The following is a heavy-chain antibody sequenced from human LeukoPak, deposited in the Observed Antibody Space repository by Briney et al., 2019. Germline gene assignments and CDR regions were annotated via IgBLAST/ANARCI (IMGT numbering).Heavy chain of an antibody. J-gene: IGHJ4*02. CDR1: GGTFSSYA. Sequence: GASVKVSCKASGGTFSSYAISWVRQAPGQGLEWMGGIIPIFGTANYAQKFQGRVTITADESTSTAYMELSSLRSEDTAVYYCARGGRALITPIDYWGQGTLVTVSS. CDR3: ARGGRALITPIDY. CDR2: IIPIFGTA. D-gene: IGHD3-16*01. V-gene: IGHV1-69*01.